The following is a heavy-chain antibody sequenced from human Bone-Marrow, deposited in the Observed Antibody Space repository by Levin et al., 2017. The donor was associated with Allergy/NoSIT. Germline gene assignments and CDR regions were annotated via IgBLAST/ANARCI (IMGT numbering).Heavy chain of an antibody. J-gene: IGHJ4*02. CDR2: ISNDGNNK. CDR1: GFTFSNSA. V-gene: IGHV3-30*18. Sequence: SCVGSGFTFSNSAMHWVRQAPGKGLEWVAVISNDGNNKYYADSVKGRFTISRDNSKSTLHLQMNSLRADDTAVYYCAKSSVSFVGAATDFDYWGQGTLVTVSS. D-gene: IGHD1-26*01. CDR3: AKSSVSFVGAATDFDY.